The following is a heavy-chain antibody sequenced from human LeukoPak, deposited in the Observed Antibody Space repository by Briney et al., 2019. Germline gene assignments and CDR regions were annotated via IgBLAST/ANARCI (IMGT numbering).Heavy chain of an antibody. Sequence: SETLSLTCTVSGGSISSYYWSWIRQPPGKGLEWIGYIYYSGSTNYNPSLKSRVSISVDTSKNQFSLKLSSVTAADTAVYFCAGNVAAAGPDYFDYWGQGTLDTVSS. V-gene: IGHV4-59*01. D-gene: IGHD6-13*01. CDR3: AGNVAAAGPDYFDY. CDR2: IYYSGST. J-gene: IGHJ4*02. CDR1: GGSISSYY.